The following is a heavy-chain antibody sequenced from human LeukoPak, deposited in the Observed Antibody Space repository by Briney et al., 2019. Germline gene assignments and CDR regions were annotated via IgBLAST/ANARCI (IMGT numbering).Heavy chain of an antibody. V-gene: IGHV3-23*01. J-gene: IGHJ4*02. Sequence: GGSLRLSCAASGFTFSDFVMSWVRQAPGKGLEWVSAIRSDGLTTYYADSVKGRFTISRDNSKNTLYLQMSTLRVEDTAIYYCAKNSGSNSGRPENWGPGTLVTVSS. CDR3: AKNSGSNSGRPEN. CDR1: GFTFSDFV. D-gene: IGHD1-26*01. CDR2: IRSDGLTT.